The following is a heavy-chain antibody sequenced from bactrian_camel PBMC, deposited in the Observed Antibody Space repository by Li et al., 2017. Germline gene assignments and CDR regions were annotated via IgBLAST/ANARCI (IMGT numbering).Heavy chain of an antibody. Sequence: VQLVESGGGLVQPGGSLSLSCAASGFTVSSTDMSWVRQAPGKGLEWVSVIRRRGTTTYAGSVKGRFTISRDNAENTLYLQMNSLKTEDTAVYHCAADPRGSGYWGQGTQVTVS. CDR1: GFTVSSTD. V-gene: IGHV3S40*01. D-gene: IGHD3*01. J-gene: IGHJ4*01. CDR2: IRRRGTT. CDR3: AADPRGSGY.